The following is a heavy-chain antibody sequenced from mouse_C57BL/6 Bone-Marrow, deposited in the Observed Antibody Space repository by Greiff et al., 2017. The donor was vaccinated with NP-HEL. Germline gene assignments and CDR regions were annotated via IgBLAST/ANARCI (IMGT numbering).Heavy chain of an antibody. J-gene: IGHJ4*01. CDR1: GFTFSSYA. CDR2: ISDGGSYT. CDR3: AREDYGSSYGYAMDY. V-gene: IGHV5-4*01. Sequence: EVQLVESGGGLVKPGGSLKLSCAASGFTFSSYAMSWVRQTPEKRLEWVATISDGGSYTYYPDNVKGRFTISRDNAKNNLYLQMSHLKSEDTAMYYCAREDYGSSYGYAMDYWGQGTSVTVSS. D-gene: IGHD1-1*01.